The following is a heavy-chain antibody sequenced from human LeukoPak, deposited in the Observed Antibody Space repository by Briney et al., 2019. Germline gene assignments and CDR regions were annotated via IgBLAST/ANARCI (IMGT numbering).Heavy chain of an antibody. CDR1: GFSFSSYA. CDR2: SSGSCGST. D-gene: IGHD1-26*01. J-gene: IGHJ5*02. Sequence: GGALRLSCAPSGFSFSSYAMSWVGQAPGKGLEWVAASSGSCGSTYYADSVKGRCTISRGNAKNTLYLQRNIRVGEATAVYYCEKDRFLASLHWFDPWGQGTLVTVSS. V-gene: IGHV3-23*01. CDR3: EKDRFLASLHWFDP.